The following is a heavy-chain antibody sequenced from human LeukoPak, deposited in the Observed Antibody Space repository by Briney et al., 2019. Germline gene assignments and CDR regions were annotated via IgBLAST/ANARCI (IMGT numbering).Heavy chain of an antibody. CDR3: ARGEQEMATMSIDY. V-gene: IGHV3-48*01. CDR1: GFTFSSYS. J-gene: IGHJ4*02. Sequence: PGGSLRLSCAASGFTFSSYSMNWVRQAPGKGLEWVSYISSLGSTIYYADSVKGRFTISRDNAKNSLYLQMNSLRAEDTAVYYYARGEQEMATMSIDYWGQGTLVTVSS. CDR2: ISSLGSTI. D-gene: IGHD5-24*01.